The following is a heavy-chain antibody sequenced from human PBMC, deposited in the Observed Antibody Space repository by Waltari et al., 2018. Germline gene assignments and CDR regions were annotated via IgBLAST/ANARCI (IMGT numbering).Heavy chain of an antibody. V-gene: IGHV4-38-2*01. CDR3: AREVLDTAMVTGN. Sequence: QVQLPESGPGLVQPSATLSLTCAVSGYSISSGYYWGWIRQPPGKGLEWIGSIYHSGSTYYNPSLKSRVTISVDTSKNQFSLKLSSVTAADTAVYYCAREVLDTAMVTGNWGQGTLVTVSS. CDR1: GYSISSGYY. CDR2: IYHSGST. J-gene: IGHJ4*02. D-gene: IGHD5-18*01.